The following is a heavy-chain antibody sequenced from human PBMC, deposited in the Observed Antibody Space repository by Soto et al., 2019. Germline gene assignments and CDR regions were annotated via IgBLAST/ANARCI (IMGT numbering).Heavy chain of an antibody. CDR3: ARDDARYDVLTAFYFDQ. CDR1: GFTVSSSQ. V-gene: IGHV3-23*01. Sequence: PGGSLRLSCAASGFTVSSSQMTWVRQAPGRGLECVSGISGNGGVAYYADSVKGRFTISRDNSKNTLNLQMNGLRAEDTAVYFCARDDARYDVLTAFYFDQWGQGTPVTVSS. J-gene: IGHJ4*02. CDR2: ISGNGGVA. D-gene: IGHD3-9*01.